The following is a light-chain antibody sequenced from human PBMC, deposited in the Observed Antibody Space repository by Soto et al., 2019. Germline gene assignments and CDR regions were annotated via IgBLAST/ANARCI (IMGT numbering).Light chain of an antibody. V-gene: IGKV1-5*01. Sequence: DIQMTQSPSTLSASVGDRVTITCRASQNINKWLAWYQHKPGKAPKVLIYDASSLGSGVPSRFSGSGSGTEFTLTISSLQPDDSAIYYCQHYNNYELPFGQGTKVEIK. J-gene: IGKJ1*01. CDR2: DAS. CDR3: QHYNNYELP. CDR1: QNINKW.